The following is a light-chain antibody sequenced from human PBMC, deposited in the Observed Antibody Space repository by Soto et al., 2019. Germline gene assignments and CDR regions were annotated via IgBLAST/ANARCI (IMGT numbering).Light chain of an antibody. J-gene: IGKJ2*01. Sequence: DIVMTQSPLSLTVTPGEPASISCRSSQNLLSSNGHNYLNRYLQKPGQSPPPLIYFGSHRAYGVPDTFRGSGSGTDFTLTISRVEAEDVGVSSCMQHLQTPPYTFGQGTKLEIK. CDR1: QNLLSSNGHNY. CDR2: FGS. V-gene: IGKV2-28*01. CDR3: MQHLQTPPYT.